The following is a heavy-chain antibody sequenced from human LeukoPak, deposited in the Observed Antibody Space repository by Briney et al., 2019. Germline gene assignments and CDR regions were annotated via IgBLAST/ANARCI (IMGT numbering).Heavy chain of an antibody. J-gene: IGHJ3*02. CDR3: ARLGRSSSSWSDAFDI. D-gene: IGHD6-13*01. Sequence: SETLSLTCTVSGGSISSYYWSWIRQPPGKGLEWIGYIYYSGSTNYNPSLKSRVTISVDTSKNQFSLKLSSVTAADTAVYYCARLGRSSSSWSDAFDIWGQGTMVTVSS. V-gene: IGHV4-59*01. CDR2: IYYSGST. CDR1: GGSISSYY.